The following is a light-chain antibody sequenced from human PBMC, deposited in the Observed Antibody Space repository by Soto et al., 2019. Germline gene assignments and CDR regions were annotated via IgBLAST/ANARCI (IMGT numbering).Light chain of an antibody. CDR2: EVT. V-gene: IGLV2-14*01. J-gene: IGLJ2*01. CDR1: SSDVGGYNY. CDR3: SSYTSSSTLVV. Sequence: QSALTQPASVSGSPGQSITISCTGTSSDVGGYNYVSWYQQHPGKAPKLMIYEVTNRPSGVSNRFSGSKSGNTASLTISVLQAEDEADYYCSSYTSSSTLVVFGGGPKLTVL.